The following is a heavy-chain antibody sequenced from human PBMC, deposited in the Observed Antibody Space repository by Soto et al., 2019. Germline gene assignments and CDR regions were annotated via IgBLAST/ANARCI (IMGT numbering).Heavy chain of an antibody. V-gene: IGHV1-18*01. CDR1: GFTLISLG. CDR3: ARDYDFWSGYYKRGNNWFDP. CDR2: ISAYNGNT. J-gene: IGHJ5*02. D-gene: IGHD3-3*01. Sequence: GSGKGSFQGSGFTLISLGFRRLRQAPGQGLEWMGWISAYNGNTNYAQKLQGRVTMTTDTSTSTAYMELRSLRSDDTAVYYCARDYDFWSGYYKRGNNWFDPWG.